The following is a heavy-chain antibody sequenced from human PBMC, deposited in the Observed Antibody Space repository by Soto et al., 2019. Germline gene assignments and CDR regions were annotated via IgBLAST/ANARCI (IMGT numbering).Heavy chain of an antibody. CDR2: IYTSGST. CDR3: ARVPRRGYGLYSGIMDV. CDR1: GGSISSTY. J-gene: IGHJ6*02. Sequence: QVQLQESGPGLVKPSETLSLTCTVSGGSISSTYWNWIRQPAGKGLEWIGRIYTSGSTSYNPSLKSRVTMSIDTSKSQFSRKLSCVTAADTAVYYCARVPRRGYGLYSGIMDVWGQGSTVTVSS. V-gene: IGHV4-4*07. D-gene: IGHD5-18*01.